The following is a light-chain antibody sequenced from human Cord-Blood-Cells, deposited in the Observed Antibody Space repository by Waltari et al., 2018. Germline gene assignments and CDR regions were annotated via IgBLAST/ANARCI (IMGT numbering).Light chain of an antibody. CDR3: AAWDDSLSGPV. CDR1: SPHLGSDY. CDR2: RNN. J-gene: IGLJ3*02. Sequence: QSVLTQPPSASGTPGPRVTISCSGSSPHLGSDYGSRYQQPPGKAPKLLIYRNNQRPSGVPDRFSGSKSGTSASLAISGLRSEDEADYYCAAWDDSLSGPVFGGGTKLTVL. V-gene: IGLV1-47*01.